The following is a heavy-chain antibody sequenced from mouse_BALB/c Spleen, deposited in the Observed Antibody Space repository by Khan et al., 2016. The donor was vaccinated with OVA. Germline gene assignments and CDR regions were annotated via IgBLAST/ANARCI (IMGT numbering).Heavy chain of an antibody. CDR3: TRPPYFSYVMVH. D-gene: IGHD2-10*01. J-gene: IGHJ4*01. CDR2: INTYTGEP. CDR1: GYTFTNFG. V-gene: IGHV9-3-1*01. Sequence: QIQLVQSGPELKKPGETVKISCKASGYTFTNFGMNWVKQAPGEGLKWMGWINTYTGEPTYADDFKGRFAFSLETSASTAYLQINNLKNEDTATYFCTRPPYFSYVMVHWGQGTSVTVSS.